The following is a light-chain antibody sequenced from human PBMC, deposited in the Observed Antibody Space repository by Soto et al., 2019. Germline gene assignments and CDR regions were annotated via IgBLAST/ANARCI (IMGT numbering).Light chain of an antibody. CDR3: LQFRSSPRT. J-gene: IGKJ2*01. Sequence: EIVLTQSPGTLSLSPGERATLSCRASQSVTSSSLAWYQQKPGQAPRLLIYGASSRATGIPDRVSGSGSWTDFTLTINLLKPEVVAVYYCLQFRSSPRTFGQGTKLEIK. CDR1: QSVTSSS. CDR2: GAS. V-gene: IGKV3-20*01.